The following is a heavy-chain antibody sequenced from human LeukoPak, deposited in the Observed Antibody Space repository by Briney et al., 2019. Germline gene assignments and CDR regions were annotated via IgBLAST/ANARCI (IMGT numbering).Heavy chain of an antibody. D-gene: IGHD3-22*01. V-gene: IGHV3-30-3*01. CDR2: ISYDGSNK. J-gene: IGHJ4*02. CDR1: GFTFSSYA. CDR3: AEEDDSSGPHFDY. Sequence: GGSLRLSCAASGFTFSSYAMHWVRQAPGKGLEWVAVISYDGSNKYYADSVKGRFTISRDNSKNTLYLQMNSLRAEDTAVYYCAEEDDSSGPHFDYWGQGTLVTVSS.